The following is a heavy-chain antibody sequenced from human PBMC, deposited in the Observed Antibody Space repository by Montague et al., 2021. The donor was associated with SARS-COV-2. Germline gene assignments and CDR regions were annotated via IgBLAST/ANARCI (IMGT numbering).Heavy chain of an antibody. Sequence: SETLSLTCAAYGGSLSGYYWAWIRQTPAKGLEWIGEINHSGSTNYNPSLKSRLTISVDTSKKQFTLKLSSMTAADTAVYYCARGADYDFWSGFLRYKWFDPWGLGTPVTVSS. V-gene: IGHV4-34*01. CDR1: GGSLSGYY. CDR3: ARGADYDFWSGFLRYKWFDP. D-gene: IGHD3-3*01. CDR2: INHSGST. J-gene: IGHJ5*02.